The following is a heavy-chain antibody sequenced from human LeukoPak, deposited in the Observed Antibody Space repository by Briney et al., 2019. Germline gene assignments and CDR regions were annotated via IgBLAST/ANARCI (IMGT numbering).Heavy chain of an antibody. CDR1: GDSISSSTYY. D-gene: IGHD1-26*01. J-gene: IGHJ4*02. V-gene: IGHV4-39*01. Sequence: PSETLSLTCAVSGDSISSSTYYWSWIRQPPGKGLEWIGSLYYSGSTYYNPSLRSRVTISVDTSKNQLSLKVTSVTAADTAVYYCAGRDVSSGRYGLDYWGQGTLVTVSS. CDR2: LYYSGST. CDR3: AGRDVSSGRYGLDY.